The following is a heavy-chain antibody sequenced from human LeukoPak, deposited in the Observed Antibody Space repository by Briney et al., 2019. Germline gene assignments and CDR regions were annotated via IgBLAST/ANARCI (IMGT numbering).Heavy chain of an antibody. V-gene: IGHV1-69*01. CDR1: GGTFSSYA. CDR2: IIPIFGTA. J-gene: IGHJ4*02. D-gene: IGHD2-21*02. CDR3: ARSYCGGDCYQYYFDY. Sequence: GSSVKVSCKASGGTFSSYAISWVRQAPGQGLEWMGGIIPIFGTANYAQKFQGRVTITADESTSTAYMELSSLRSEDTAVYYCARSYCGGDCYQYYFDYWGQGTLVTVSS.